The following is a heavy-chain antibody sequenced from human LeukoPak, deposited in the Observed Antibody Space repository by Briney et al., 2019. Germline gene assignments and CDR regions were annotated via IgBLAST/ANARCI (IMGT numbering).Heavy chain of an antibody. Sequence: SETLSLTCAVSGYSLSSGYYWGWIRQPPAKGLEWIGSIYHSGSTYYHPSLKGRVTISVDTSKNQFSLKLSSVTAADTAVYYCARWDSSEDYWGQGTLVTVSS. D-gene: IGHD3-22*01. CDR1: GYSLSSGYY. CDR3: ARWDSSEDY. J-gene: IGHJ4*02. CDR2: IYHSGST. V-gene: IGHV4-38-2*01.